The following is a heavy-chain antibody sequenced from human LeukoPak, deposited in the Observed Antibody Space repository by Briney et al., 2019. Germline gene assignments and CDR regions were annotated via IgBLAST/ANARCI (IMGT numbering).Heavy chain of an antibody. CDR3: ARGPPLFDP. J-gene: IGHJ5*02. Sequence: GGSLRLSCAASGFTFSSYDMNWIRQAPGKGLEWISYISISSSSIYYAGSVKGRFTISRDNAKNSLYLQMNSLRGEDTAIYYCARGPPLFDPWGQGTLVTVSS. CDR1: GFTFSSYD. V-gene: IGHV3-48*01. CDR2: ISISSSSI.